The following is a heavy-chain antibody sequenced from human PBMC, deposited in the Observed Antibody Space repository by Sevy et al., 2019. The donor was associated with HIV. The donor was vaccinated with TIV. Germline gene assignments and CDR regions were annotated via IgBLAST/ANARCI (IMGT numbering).Heavy chain of an antibody. CDR1: GYTFSNYG. CDR2: VSAYTGNT. CDR3: ARGGGNGWYYFDY. J-gene: IGHJ4*02. V-gene: IGHV1-18*01. Sequence: ASVKVSCEASGYTFSNYGISWVRQAPGQGLEWMGWVSAYTGNTNYAQKFQGRVTMTTDTSTRTAYMELRSLRSEDTAVYYCARGGGNGWYYFDYWGQETLVTVSS. D-gene: IGHD6-19*01.